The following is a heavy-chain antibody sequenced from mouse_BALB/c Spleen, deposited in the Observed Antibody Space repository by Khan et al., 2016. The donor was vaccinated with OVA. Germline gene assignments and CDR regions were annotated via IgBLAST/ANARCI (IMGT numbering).Heavy chain of an antibody. CDR1: GYSITSGYF. D-gene: IGHD3-1*01. CDR2: IRYDGDS. V-gene: IGHV3-6*02. Sequence: EVQLQESRPGLVKPSQSLSLTCSVTGYSITSGYFWNWIRQFPGNKLEWMGYIRYDGDSNYNPSLKNRISITRDTSKNQFFLTLNSLTPEDTATYYGAGGGSSGPAWFAYWGQGTLVAVSA. J-gene: IGHJ3*01. CDR3: AGGGSSGPAWFAY.